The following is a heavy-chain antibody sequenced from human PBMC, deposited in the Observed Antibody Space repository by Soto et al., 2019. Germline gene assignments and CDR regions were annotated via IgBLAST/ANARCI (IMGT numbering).Heavy chain of an antibody. V-gene: IGHV4-59*08. Sequence: QVQMQESGPGLVKPSEPLSLTCTVSGGSISSYYGSWIRQPPGKGLEWIGYIYYSGSTNYNPSLKSRVTISVDTSKNQFSLKLSSVTAADTAVYYCARRRVYLWGGYYGMDVWGQGTTVTVSS. CDR1: GGSISSYY. CDR3: ARRRVYLWGGYYGMDV. J-gene: IGHJ6*02. D-gene: IGHD3-16*01. CDR2: IYYSGST.